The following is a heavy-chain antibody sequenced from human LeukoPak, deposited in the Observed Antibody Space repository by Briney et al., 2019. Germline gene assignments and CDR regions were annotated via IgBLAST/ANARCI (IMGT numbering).Heavy chain of an antibody. CDR3: TTAVVVTGFDY. CDR1: RFTFSNAW. Sequence: GGSLRLSCAASRFTFSNAWMTWDRQTPGKGLEWVGRIKSKTDGGTTDYAAPVKGRFNISRDDSKNTVYLQMNSLKTEDTAVYYCTTAVVVTGFDYWGQGTLVSVSS. CDR2: IKSKTDGGTT. D-gene: IGHD2-21*02. V-gene: IGHV3-15*01. J-gene: IGHJ4*02.